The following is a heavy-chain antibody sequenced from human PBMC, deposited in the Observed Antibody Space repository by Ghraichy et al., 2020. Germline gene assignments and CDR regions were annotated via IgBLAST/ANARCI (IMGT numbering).Heavy chain of an antibody. CDR2: IKSKTDGGTT. V-gene: IGHV3-15*07. CDR1: GFTFSNAW. Sequence: GSLRLSCAASGFTFSNAWMNWVRQAPGKGLEWVGRIKSKTDGGTTDYAAPVKGRFTISRGDSKNTLYLQMNSLKTEDTAVYYCTTERPLYDYVWGSYRYGEHYWGQGTLVTVSS. D-gene: IGHD3-16*02. J-gene: IGHJ4*02. CDR3: TTERPLYDYVWGSYRYGEHY.